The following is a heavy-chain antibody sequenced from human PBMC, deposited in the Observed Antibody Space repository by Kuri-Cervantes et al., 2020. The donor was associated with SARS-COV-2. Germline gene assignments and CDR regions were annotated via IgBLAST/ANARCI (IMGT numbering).Heavy chain of an antibody. D-gene: IGHD3-10*01. CDR1: GFTFSSYG. V-gene: IGHV3-30*02. J-gene: IGHJ6*03. Sequence: GGSLRLSCAASGFTFSSYGMHWVRQAPGKGLEWVAFIRYDGSNKYYADSVKGRFTISRDNSKNTLYLQMNSLRAEDTAVYYCAKDQFREQFDPMDVWGKGTTVTVSS. CDR3: AKDQFREQFDPMDV. CDR2: IRYDGSNK.